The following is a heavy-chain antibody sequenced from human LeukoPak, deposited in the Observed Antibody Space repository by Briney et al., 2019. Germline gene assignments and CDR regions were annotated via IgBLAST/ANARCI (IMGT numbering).Heavy chain of an antibody. Sequence: ASVKVSCKASGGTLSSYAISWVRQAPGQGLEWMGGIIPIFGTANYAQKFQGRVTITADESTSTAYMELSSLRSEDTAVYYCARPPTSSRGGRYYYMDVWGKGTTVTVSS. CDR2: IIPIFGTA. D-gene: IGHD2-15*01. V-gene: IGHV1-69*13. CDR3: ARPPTSSRGGRYYYMDV. J-gene: IGHJ6*03. CDR1: GGTLSSYA.